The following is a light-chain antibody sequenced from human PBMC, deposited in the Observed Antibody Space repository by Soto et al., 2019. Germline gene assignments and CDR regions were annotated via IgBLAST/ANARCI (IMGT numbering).Light chain of an antibody. V-gene: IGKV1-39*01. J-gene: IGKJ5*01. CDR2: AAS. CDR1: QSISSY. CDR3: QEYDSLPPT. Sequence: DIQMTQSPSSLSASVGDRVTITCRASQSISSYLNWYQQKPGKAPKLLIYAASSLQSGVPSRFSGSGSGTDFTLTISSMQTEDIATYYCQEYDSLPPTFGQGTRLEIK.